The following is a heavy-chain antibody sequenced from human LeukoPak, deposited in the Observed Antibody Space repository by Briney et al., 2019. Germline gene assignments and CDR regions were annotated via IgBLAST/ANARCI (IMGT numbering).Heavy chain of an antibody. CDR3: AKALVRGVRFDY. D-gene: IGHD3-10*01. J-gene: IGHJ4*02. CDR1: GFTFSGYP. V-gene: IGHV3-7*01. Sequence: GGSLRLSCAASGFTFSGYPIHWVRQAPGKGLEWVANIKQDGSEKYYVDSVKGRFTISRDNAKNSLYLQMNSLRAEDTAVYYCAKALVRGVRFDYWGQGTLVTVSS. CDR2: IKQDGSEK.